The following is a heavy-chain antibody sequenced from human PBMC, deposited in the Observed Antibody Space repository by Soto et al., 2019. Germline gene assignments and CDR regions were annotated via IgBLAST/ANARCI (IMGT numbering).Heavy chain of an antibody. Sequence: GASVKVSCKASGYTFTSYAMHWVRQAPGQRLEWMGWINAGNGNTKYSQKFQGRVTMTRSTSISTAYMELSSLTSEDTAVYYCTGGPPNWGFDSWGQGTPVTVSS. V-gene: IGHV1-3*01. J-gene: IGHJ5*01. D-gene: IGHD7-27*01. CDR1: GYTFTSYA. CDR2: INAGNGNT. CDR3: TGGPPNWGFDS.